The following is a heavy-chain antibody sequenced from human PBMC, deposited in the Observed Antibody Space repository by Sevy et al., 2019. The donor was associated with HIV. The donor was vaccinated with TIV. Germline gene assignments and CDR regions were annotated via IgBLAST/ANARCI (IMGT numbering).Heavy chain of an antibody. CDR3: ARDLEFYDYGDYGPAFMPDY. D-gene: IGHD4-17*01. J-gene: IGHJ4*02. V-gene: IGHV3-33*01. CDR2: IWFDGSNT. CDR1: GFTFSTYG. Sequence: LSLTCAASGFTFSTYGMHWVRQAPGKGLEWVAVIWFDGSNTYYADSVKGRFTISRDIANNTLHLQMNSLRAEDTVVYYCARDLEFYDYGDYGPAFMPDYWGQGTLVTVSS.